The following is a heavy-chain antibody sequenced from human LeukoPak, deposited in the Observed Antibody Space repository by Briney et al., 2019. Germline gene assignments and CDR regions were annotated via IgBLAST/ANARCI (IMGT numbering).Heavy chain of an antibody. J-gene: IGHJ4*02. CDR3: AKLLGTVTTYDF. V-gene: IGHV3-7*01. CDR1: GFTFSRNW. D-gene: IGHD1-1*01. Sequence: GGPLTLSCEASGFTFSRNWMSWVRQAPGKGLQWVASINPDASRKEYVDSVRGRFTITRDNTKNSLFLQMNSLGAEDTAVYYCAKLLGTVTTYDFWGQGALVIVSS. CDR2: INPDASRK.